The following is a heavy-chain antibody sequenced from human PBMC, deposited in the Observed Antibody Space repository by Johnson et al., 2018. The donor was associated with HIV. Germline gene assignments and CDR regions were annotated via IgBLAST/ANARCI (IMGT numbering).Heavy chain of an antibody. J-gene: IGHJ3*02. CDR1: EFTFSGSA. Sequence: EVQLVESGGGVVQPGRSLRLSCAASEFTFSGSAMSWVRQAPGKGLEWVSVIYCGGNTYYSDAAKGRFSISRDNSKNTVYLQMNSLRPEDTAVYYCSSPWYYDMYAFDIWGQGTLVTVSS. CDR3: SSPWYYDMYAFDI. CDR2: IYCGGNT. D-gene: IGHD3-22*01. V-gene: IGHV3-66*02.